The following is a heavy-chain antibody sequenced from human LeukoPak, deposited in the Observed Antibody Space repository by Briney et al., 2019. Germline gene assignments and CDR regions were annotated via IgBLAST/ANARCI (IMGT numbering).Heavy chain of an antibody. D-gene: IGHD3-22*01. V-gene: IGHV4-39*07. J-gene: IGHJ3*02. CDR3: ARVSGITMIVVVNSDAFDI. CDR1: GGSISSSSYY. Sequence: SETLSLTCTVSGGSISSSSYYWGWIRQPPGKGLEWIGSIYYSGSTYYNPSLKSRVTISVDTSKNQFSLKLSSVTAADTAVYYCARVSGITMIVVVNSDAFDIWGQGTMITVSS. CDR2: IYYSGST.